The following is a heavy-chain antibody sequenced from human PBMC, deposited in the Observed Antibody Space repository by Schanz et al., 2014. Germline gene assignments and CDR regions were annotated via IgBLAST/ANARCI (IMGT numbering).Heavy chain of an antibody. CDR1: GFTVSNNY. J-gene: IGHJ3*01. CDR3: ARDEGRDGYNLAFDV. V-gene: IGHV3-30*03. CDR2: ISYDGSNK. Sequence: VQLVESGGGLVQPGGSLRLSCAASGFTVSNNYMSWVRQAPGKGLEWVAVISYDGSNKYYADSVKGRFIISRDSSKNTLFLQMNSLRAEDTAVYFCARDEGRDGYNLAFDVWGQGTLVTVSS. D-gene: IGHD5-12*01.